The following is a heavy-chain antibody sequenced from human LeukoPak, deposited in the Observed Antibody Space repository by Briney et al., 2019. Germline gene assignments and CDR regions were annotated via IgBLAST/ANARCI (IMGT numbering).Heavy chain of an antibody. J-gene: IGHJ4*02. Sequence: GASVKVSCKASGYTFTSYAMHWVRQAPGQRLEWMGWINAGNGNTKYSQKFQGRVTITRDTSASTAYMELSSLRSEDTAVYYCAKDPSAYRGGWDLGEYWGQGTLVTVSS. V-gene: IGHV1-3*01. CDR2: INAGNGNT. CDR1: GYTFTSYA. D-gene: IGHD5-12*01. CDR3: AKDPSAYRGGWDLGEY.